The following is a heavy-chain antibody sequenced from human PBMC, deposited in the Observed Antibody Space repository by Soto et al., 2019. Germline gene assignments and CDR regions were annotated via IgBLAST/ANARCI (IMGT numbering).Heavy chain of an antibody. D-gene: IGHD3-3*01. Sequence: GASVKVSCKASGYTFTGYYMHWVRQAPGQGLEWMGWINPNSGGTNYAQKFQGWVTMTRDTSISTAYMELSRLRSDDTAVYYCARDLPELIDFWSGYPYRPSGMDVWGQGTTVTVSS. CDR3: ARDLPELIDFWSGYPYRPSGMDV. CDR2: INPNSGGT. CDR1: GYTFTGYY. J-gene: IGHJ6*02. V-gene: IGHV1-2*04.